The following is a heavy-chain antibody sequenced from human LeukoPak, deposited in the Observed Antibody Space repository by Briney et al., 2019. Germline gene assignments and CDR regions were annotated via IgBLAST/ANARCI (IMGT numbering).Heavy chain of an antibody. D-gene: IGHD3-3*01. V-gene: IGHV4-34*01. CDR1: GGSFSGYY. Sequence: SETLSLTCAVYGGSFSGYYWSWIRQPPGKGLEWIGEINHSGSTNYNPSLKSRVTISVDTSKNQFSLKLSSVTAADTAVYYCARDESYYDFWSGYNQNWFDPWGQGTLVTVSP. CDR3: ARDESYYDFWSGYNQNWFDP. CDR2: INHSGST. J-gene: IGHJ5*02.